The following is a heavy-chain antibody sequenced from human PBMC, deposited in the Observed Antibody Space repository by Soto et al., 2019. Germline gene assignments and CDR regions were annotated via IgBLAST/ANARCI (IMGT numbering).Heavy chain of an antibody. D-gene: IGHD3-22*01. Sequence: ASVKVSCKASGHTFTTYAMHWVRQAPGQRLEWMGWINAGNGNTKYSQNFLGRVTITRDTSATTAYMELSSLRSEDTAAYYCARGPFNMLVANDYYYGMDVWGQGTTVTVSS. CDR3: ARGPFNMLVANDYYYGMDV. CDR1: GHTFTTYA. CDR2: INAGNGNT. V-gene: IGHV1-3*01. J-gene: IGHJ6*02.